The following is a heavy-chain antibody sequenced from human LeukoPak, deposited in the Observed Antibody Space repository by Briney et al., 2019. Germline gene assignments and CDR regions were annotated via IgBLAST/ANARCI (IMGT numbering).Heavy chain of an antibody. Sequence: GGSLRLSCAASGFTFSTYSMSWVRQAPGKGLEWVSYISSRSTTIYYADSMRGRFTISRDNAKNSLYLQVNNLRVEDTALYYCAREAVAGRGFDYWGQGALVTVSS. V-gene: IGHV3-48*01. CDR2: ISSRSTTI. J-gene: IGHJ4*02. CDR3: AREAVAGRGFDY. CDR1: GFTFSTYS. D-gene: IGHD6-19*01.